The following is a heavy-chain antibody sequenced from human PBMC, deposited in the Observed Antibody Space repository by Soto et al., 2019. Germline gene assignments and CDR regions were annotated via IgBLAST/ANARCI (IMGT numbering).Heavy chain of an antibody. CDR3: ARGRIGDSSGYYYYYFDY. Sequence: GGSLRLSCAASGFTFSSYGMHWVRQAPGKGLEWVAVIWYDGSNKYYADSVKGRFTISRDNSKNTLYLQMNGLRAEDTAVYYCARGRIGDSSGYYYYYFDYWGQGTLVTVSS. J-gene: IGHJ4*02. V-gene: IGHV3-33*01. CDR2: IWYDGSNK. CDR1: GFTFSSYG. D-gene: IGHD3-22*01.